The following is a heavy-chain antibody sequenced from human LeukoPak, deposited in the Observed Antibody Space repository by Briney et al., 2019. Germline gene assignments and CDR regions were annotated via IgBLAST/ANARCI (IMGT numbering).Heavy chain of an antibody. Sequence: PGGSLRLSCAASGFTFSSYAMSWVRQAPGKGLEWVSAISGSGGSTYYADSVKGRFTISRDNSKNTLYLQMNSLRAEDTAVYYCAERATRGFRPPHFDPWGQGTLVTVSS. J-gene: IGHJ5*02. V-gene: IGHV3-23*01. CDR3: AERATRGFRPPHFDP. CDR2: ISGSGGST. CDR1: GFTFSSYA. D-gene: IGHD5-24*01.